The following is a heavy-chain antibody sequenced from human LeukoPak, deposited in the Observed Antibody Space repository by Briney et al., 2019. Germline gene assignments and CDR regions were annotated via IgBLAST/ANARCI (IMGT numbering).Heavy chain of an antibody. V-gene: IGHV3-48*03. Sequence: PGGSLRLSCAASGFTFSSYEMNWVRQAPGKGLEWLSYISRSGSTIYYADSVKGRFTISRDNAKNSLYLQMNSLRAEDTAVYYCAREGVYSSSFDYWGQGTLVTVAS. CDR3: AREGVYSSSFDY. CDR1: GFTFSSYE. CDR2: ISRSGSTI. D-gene: IGHD6-6*01. J-gene: IGHJ4*02.